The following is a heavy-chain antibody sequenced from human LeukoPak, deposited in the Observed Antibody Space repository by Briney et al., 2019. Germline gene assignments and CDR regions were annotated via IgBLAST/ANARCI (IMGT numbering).Heavy chain of an antibody. V-gene: IGHV3-23*01. CDR3: AKGHGSWYVPFYMDA. J-gene: IGHJ6*03. Sequence: GGSLRLSCAASGFTFSSYAMSWVRQAPGKGLEWVSLVSYSGGSTYYADSVKGRLTISRDNSKKTLFLQMNSLRAEDTAVYYCAKGHGSWYVPFYMDAWGKGTTVTVSS. D-gene: IGHD6-13*01. CDR1: GFTFSSYA. CDR2: VSYSGGST.